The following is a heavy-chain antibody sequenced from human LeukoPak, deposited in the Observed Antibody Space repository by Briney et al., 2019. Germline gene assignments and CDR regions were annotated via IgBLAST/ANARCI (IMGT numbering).Heavy chain of an antibody. V-gene: IGHV3-30-3*01. CDR3: ARDLGQPFYGQLVPDY. J-gene: IGHJ4*02. CDR2: ISYDGSNK. CDR1: AFTFSSYT. Sequence: GGSLRLSCAASAFTFSSYTMNWVRQAPGKGLEWVAVISYDGSNKYYADSVKGRFTISRDNSKNTLYLQMNSLRAEDTAVYYCARDLGQPFYGQLVPDYWGQGTLVTVSS. D-gene: IGHD6-6*01.